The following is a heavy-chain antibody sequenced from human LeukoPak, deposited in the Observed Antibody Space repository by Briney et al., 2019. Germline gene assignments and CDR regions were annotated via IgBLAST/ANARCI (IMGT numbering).Heavy chain of an antibody. D-gene: IGHD1-7*01. J-gene: IGHJ5*02. CDR3: ARGLPNWNYEA. Sequence: GGSLRLSCAASGFTFSSYSMNWVRQAPGKGLEWVSSISSSSSYIYYADSVKGRFTISRDNAKNSLYLQMNSLGAEDTAVYYCARGLPNWNYEAWGQGTLVTVSS. V-gene: IGHV3-21*01. CDR1: GFTFSSYS. CDR2: ISSSSSYI.